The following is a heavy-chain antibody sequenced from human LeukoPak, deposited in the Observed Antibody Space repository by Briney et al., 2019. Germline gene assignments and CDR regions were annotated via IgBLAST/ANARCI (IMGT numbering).Heavy chain of an antibody. Sequence: SETLSLTCTVSGGSISSGSYYWSWIRQPAGKGLEWIGRIYTSGSTNYNPSLKSRVTISVDTSKNQFSLKLSSVTAADTAVYYCASGNWYSGSYLNYWGQGTLVTVSS. CDR3: ASGNWYSGSYLNY. J-gene: IGHJ4*02. V-gene: IGHV4-61*02. CDR1: GGSISSGSYY. CDR2: IYTSGST. D-gene: IGHD1-26*01.